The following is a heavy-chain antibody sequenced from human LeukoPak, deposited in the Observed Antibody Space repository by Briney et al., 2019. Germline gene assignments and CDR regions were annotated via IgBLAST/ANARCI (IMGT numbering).Heavy chain of an antibody. V-gene: IGHV1-18*01. CDR1: GYTFTNYG. D-gene: IGHD5-12*01. CDR3: AKSDRSGYDYLRDFYYYIDV. Sequence: ASVKVSCKASGYTFTNYGISWVRQAPGQGLEWMGWISAYNGDTNYAQRLQGRVTMTTDTSTSTAYMELRSLRSDDTAVYYCAKSDRSGYDYLRDFYYYIDVWGKGTTVTVSS. CDR2: ISAYNGDT. J-gene: IGHJ6*03.